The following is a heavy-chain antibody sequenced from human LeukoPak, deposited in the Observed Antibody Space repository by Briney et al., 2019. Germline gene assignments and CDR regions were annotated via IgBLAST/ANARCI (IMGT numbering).Heavy chain of an antibody. V-gene: IGHV1-46*01. J-gene: IGHJ6*02. D-gene: IGHD5-18*01. CDR1: GYTFTSYY. CDR2: INPSGGST. Sequence: ASVKVSCKASGYTFTSYYMHWVRRAPGQGLEWMGIINPSGGSTSYAQKFQGRVTMTRDTSTSTVYMELSSLRSEDTAVYYCARDRPPSSYGSYSGMDVWGQGTTVTVSS. CDR3: ARDRPPSSYGSYSGMDV.